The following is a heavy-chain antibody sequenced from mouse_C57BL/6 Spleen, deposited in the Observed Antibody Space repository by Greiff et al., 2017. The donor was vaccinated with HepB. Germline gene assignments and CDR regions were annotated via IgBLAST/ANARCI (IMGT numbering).Heavy chain of an antibody. D-gene: IGHD4-1*01. CDR3: ARGLLGTLLDY. CDR1: GYTFTDYY. Sequence: EVQLQQSGPELVKPGASVKISCKASGYTFTDYYMNWVKQSHGKSLEWIGDINPNNGGTSYNQKFKGKATLTVDKSSSTAYMELRSLTSEDSAVYYCARGLLGTLLDYWGQGTTLTVSS. V-gene: IGHV1-26*01. J-gene: IGHJ2*01. CDR2: INPNNGGT.